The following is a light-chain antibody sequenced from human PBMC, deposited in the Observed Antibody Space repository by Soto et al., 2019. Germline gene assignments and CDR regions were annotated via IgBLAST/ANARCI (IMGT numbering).Light chain of an antibody. Sequence: EIAMTQSPATLSVSPGERATLSCRASQSVSSNLAWYQQKPGQAPRLLIYGASTRATGIPARFSGSGSGTEFTLTISSLQSEDFALYYCQHYNNWPRTFGQGTKVEIK. CDR1: QSVSSN. V-gene: IGKV3-15*01. CDR3: QHYNNWPRT. CDR2: GAS. J-gene: IGKJ1*01.